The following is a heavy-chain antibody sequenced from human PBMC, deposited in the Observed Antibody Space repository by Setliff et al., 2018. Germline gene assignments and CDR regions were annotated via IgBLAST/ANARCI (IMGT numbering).Heavy chain of an antibody. J-gene: IGHJ4*02. CDR3: ARIAAAGILDY. CDR2: INHSGST. D-gene: IGHD6-13*01. V-gene: IGHV4-34*01. CDR1: GGSFSNYY. Sequence: NPSETLSLTCTVYGGSFSNYYWSWIRQPPGKGLEWIGEINHSGSTNYNPSLKSRVTMSVDTSKNQFSLKLSSVTAADTAVYYCARIAAAGILDYWGQGTLVTVSS.